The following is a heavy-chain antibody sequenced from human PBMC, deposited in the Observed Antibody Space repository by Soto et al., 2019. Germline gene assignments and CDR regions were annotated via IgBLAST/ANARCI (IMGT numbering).Heavy chain of an antibody. CDR3: ASSRGPFDY. CDR1: GSSISSYY. Sequence: SETLSLTCTVSGSSISSYYWSWIRQPPGKGLEWIGYIYYSGSTNYNPSLKSRVTISVDTSKNQFSLKLSSVTAADTAVYYCASSRGPFDYWGQGTLVTVSS. V-gene: IGHV4-59*08. CDR2: IYYSGST. D-gene: IGHD6-19*01. J-gene: IGHJ4*02.